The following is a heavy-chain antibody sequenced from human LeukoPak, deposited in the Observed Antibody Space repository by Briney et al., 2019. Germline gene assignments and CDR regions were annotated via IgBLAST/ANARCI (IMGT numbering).Heavy chain of an antibody. CDR1: GGTFSSYA. CDR3: ASPEDYGDYGPYYYYGMDV. D-gene: IGHD4-17*01. CDR2: IIPIFGTA. V-gene: IGHV1-69*13. Sequence: SVKVSCKASGGTFSSYAISWVRQAPGQGLEWMGGIIPIFGTANYAQKFQGRVTITADESTSTAYMELSSLRSEDTAVYYCASPEDYGDYGPYYYYGMDVWGQGTTVTVSS. J-gene: IGHJ6*02.